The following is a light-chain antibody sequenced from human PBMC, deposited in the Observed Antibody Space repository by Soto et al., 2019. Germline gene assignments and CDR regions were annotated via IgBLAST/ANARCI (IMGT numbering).Light chain of an antibody. V-gene: IGKV3-20*01. CDR1: QYMTRTH. Sequence: EIVLTQSPGTLSLSPGERATLSCRASQYMTRTHIAWYQQKPGQAPRLLIYAASNRATGIPDKFSGSGSGTDYSLTITRLEPEDSAVYDCHQYDKAPQTFGQGTKVESK. CDR3: HQYDKAPQT. J-gene: IGKJ2*01. CDR2: AAS.